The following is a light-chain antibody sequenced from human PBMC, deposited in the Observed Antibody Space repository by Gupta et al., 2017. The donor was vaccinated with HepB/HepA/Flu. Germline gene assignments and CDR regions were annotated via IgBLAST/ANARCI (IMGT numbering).Light chain of an antibody. CDR3: SSDRNNNTLV. Sequence: QSALTQPASVSGSPGQSITISCTGTSSDVGGYNYVSWYQQYPGQAPKVMIYDVNYRPSGVSNRFSGSKSGNTASLTISGLQPEDEADYYCSSDRNNNTLVFGGGTKLTVL. CDR1: SSDVGGYNY. CDR2: DVN. J-gene: IGLJ2*01. V-gene: IGLV2-14*01.